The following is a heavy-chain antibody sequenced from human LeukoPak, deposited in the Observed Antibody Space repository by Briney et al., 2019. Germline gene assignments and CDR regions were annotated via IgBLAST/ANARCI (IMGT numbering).Heavy chain of an antibody. D-gene: IGHD6-13*01. CDR3: AQDYLPGVAAAGTVY. Sequence: PGGSLRLSCAASGFTFSHYAMSWARQAPGKGLEWVSGMSGTSSVTHYADSVKGRFTISRDNSNNTLYLQMNSLRAEDTAVYYCAQDYLPGVAAAGTVYWGQGILVTVSS. CDR1: GFTFSHYA. J-gene: IGHJ4*02. CDR2: MSGTSSVT. V-gene: IGHV3-23*01.